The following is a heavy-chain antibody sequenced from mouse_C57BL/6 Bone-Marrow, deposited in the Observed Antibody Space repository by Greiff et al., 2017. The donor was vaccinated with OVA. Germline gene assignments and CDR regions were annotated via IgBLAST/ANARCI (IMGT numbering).Heavy chain of an antibody. CDR3: AREGWDPFDY. Sequence: EVQLVESGGGLVKPGGSLKLSCAASGFTFSSYAMSWVRQTPEKRLEWVATISDGGSYTYYPDNVKGRFTISRDNAKNNLYLQMSHLKSEDTAMYYCAREGWDPFDYWGQGTTLTVSS. CDR1: GFTFSSYA. D-gene: IGHD4-1*01. CDR2: ISDGGSYT. V-gene: IGHV5-4*01. J-gene: IGHJ2*01.